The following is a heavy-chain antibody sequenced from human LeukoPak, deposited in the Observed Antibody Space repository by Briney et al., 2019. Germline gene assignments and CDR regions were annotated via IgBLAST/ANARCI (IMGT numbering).Heavy chain of an antibody. CDR1: GYTFTGYY. D-gene: IGHD5-12*01. CDR3: ARESGSGYGFDY. V-gene: IGHV1-2*06. CDR2: INPNSGCT. Sequence: ASVKVSCKASGYTFTGYYMHWVRQAPGQGLEWMGRINPNSGCTNYAQRFQGRVTMTRDTSISTAYMELSRLRSDDTAVYYCARESGSGYGFDYWGQGTLVTVSS. J-gene: IGHJ4*02.